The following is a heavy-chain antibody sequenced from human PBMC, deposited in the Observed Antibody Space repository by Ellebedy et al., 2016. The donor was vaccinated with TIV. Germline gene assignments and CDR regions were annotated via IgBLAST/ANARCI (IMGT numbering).Heavy chain of an antibody. V-gene: IGHV3-30*18. CDR2: VSSDETNK. J-gene: IGHJ4*02. CDR3: AKGRGGGSDSSAPRYYFDY. Sequence: GESLKISCAVSGFTFSNYGMHSVRQAPGKGLEWVSVVSSDETNKYYADSVKGRFTISRDNSRNTLYLQMNSLRAEETAVYYCAKGRGGGSDSSAPRYYFDYWGLGTLVTVSS. CDR1: GFTFSNYG. D-gene: IGHD3-22*01.